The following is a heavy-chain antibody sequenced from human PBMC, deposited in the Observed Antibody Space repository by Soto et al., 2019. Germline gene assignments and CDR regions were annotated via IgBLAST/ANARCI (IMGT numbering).Heavy chain of an antibody. CDR1: GYTFSSYD. D-gene: IGHD6-6*01. J-gene: IGHJ6*03. Sequence: QVQLVQSGAEVKKPGASVKVSCKASGYTFSSYDIIWVRQATGQGLEWMGWMNPNSGHAGFAQKFQGRVTLTRNTSISTAYMELSSLRSEDTAVYFCARRLSSSTYYYCLDVWGKGTRVTVSS. CDR3: ARRLSSSTYYYCLDV. V-gene: IGHV1-8*01. CDR2: MNPNSGHA.